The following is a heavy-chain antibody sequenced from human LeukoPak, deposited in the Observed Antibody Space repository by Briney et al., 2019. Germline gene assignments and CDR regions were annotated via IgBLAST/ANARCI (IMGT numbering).Heavy chain of an antibody. CDR3: ARNYCGGDCYSLVNGYFDY. CDR2: IIPIFGTA. CDR1: GCTFSSYA. D-gene: IGHD2-21*02. Sequence: ASVKVSCKASGCTFSSYAISWVRQAPGQGLEWMGGIIPIFGTANYAQKFQGRVTITADESTSTAYMELSSLRSEDTAVYYCARNYCGGDCYSLVNGYFDYWGRGTLVTVSS. V-gene: IGHV1-69*13. J-gene: IGHJ4*02.